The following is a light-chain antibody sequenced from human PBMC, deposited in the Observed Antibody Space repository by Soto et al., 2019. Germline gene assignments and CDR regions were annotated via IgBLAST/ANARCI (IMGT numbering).Light chain of an antibody. V-gene: IGKV3-15*01. J-gene: IGKJ1*01. CDR2: GAS. CDR1: ETVATN. Sequence: EVVMTQSPATLSVSPGERATLSCRASETVATNLAWYQQKPGQAPRLLISGASTRAAGISDRFCGSGSGTEFTLTIISLRSEDSAIYYCQQYFEWPPMTFGQGTKVEI. CDR3: QQYFEWPPMT.